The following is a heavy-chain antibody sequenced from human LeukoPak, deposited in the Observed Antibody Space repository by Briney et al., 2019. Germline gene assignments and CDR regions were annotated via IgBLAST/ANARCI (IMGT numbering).Heavy chain of an antibody. CDR3: ARDGYDSSLYYYYYGMDV. Sequence: ASVKVSCMASGYTFTGYYMHWVRQAPGQGLEWMGWINPNSGGTNYAQKFQGRVTMTRDTSISTAYMELSRLRSDDTAVYYCARDGYDSSLYYYYYGMDVWGQGTTVTVSS. J-gene: IGHJ6*02. CDR1: GYTFTGYY. CDR2: INPNSGGT. D-gene: IGHD5-12*01. V-gene: IGHV1-2*02.